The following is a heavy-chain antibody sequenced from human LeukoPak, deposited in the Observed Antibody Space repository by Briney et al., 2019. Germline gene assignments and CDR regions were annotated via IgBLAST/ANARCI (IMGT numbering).Heavy chain of an antibody. Sequence: SETLSLTCTVSGGSISSYYWSWIRQPPGKGLEWIGYIYYSGSTNYNPSLKSRVTISVDTSKNQFSLKLSSVTAADTAVYYCARAGRVVRGWNWFDPWGQGTLVTVSS. J-gene: IGHJ5*02. CDR1: GGSISSYY. V-gene: IGHV4-59*01. CDR2: IYYSGST. D-gene: IGHD3-10*01. CDR3: ARAGRVVRGWNWFDP.